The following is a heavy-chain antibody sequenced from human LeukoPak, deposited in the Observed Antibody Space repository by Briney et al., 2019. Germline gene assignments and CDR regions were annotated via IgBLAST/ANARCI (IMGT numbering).Heavy chain of an antibody. CDR3: AKVSTPNSSLGYYYDSSGSPFGY. J-gene: IGHJ4*02. CDR2: ISGSGGST. V-gene: IGHV3-23*01. D-gene: IGHD3-22*01. Sequence: GALRLSCAASGFTFSSYAMSWVRQAPGKGLEWVSAISGSGGSTYYADSVKGRFTISRDNSKNTLYLQMNSLRAEDTAVYYCAKVSTPNSSLGYYYDSSGSPFGYWGQGTLVTVSS. CDR1: GFTFSSYA.